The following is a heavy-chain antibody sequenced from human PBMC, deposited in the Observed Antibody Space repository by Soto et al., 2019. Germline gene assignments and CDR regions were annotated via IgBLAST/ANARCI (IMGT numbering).Heavy chain of an antibody. V-gene: IGHV4-31*03. D-gene: IGHD4-17*01. CDR2: IYYSGST. CDR3: ARDRFTVTNYYYMDV. CDR1: GGSISSGGYY. Sequence: QVQLQESGPGLVKPSQTLSLTCTVSGGSISSGGYYWSWIRQHPGKGLEWIGYIYYSGSTYYNPSLKSRVTISVDTSKNQFSLRLSSVTAADTAVYYCARDRFTVTNYYYMDVWGKGTTVTVSS. J-gene: IGHJ6*03.